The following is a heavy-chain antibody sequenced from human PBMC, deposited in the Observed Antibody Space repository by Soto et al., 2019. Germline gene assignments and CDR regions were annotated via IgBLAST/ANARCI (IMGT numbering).Heavy chain of an antibody. V-gene: IGHV3-23*01. CDR3: AKAPSRALYSSNWYPVVARFDS. Sequence: GGSLRLSCPASGFTFSTYAMSWVRQAPGKGLEWVSAVSATGAGTYYADSVRGRFTISRDNSKNTLYLQMNSLRVEDTAVYYCAKAPSRALYSSNWYPVVARFDSWGQGTLVTVSS. D-gene: IGHD6-13*01. J-gene: IGHJ4*02. CDR1: GFTFSTYA. CDR2: VSATGAGT.